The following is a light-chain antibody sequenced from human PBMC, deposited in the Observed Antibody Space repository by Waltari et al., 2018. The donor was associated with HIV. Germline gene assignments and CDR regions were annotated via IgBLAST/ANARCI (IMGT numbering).Light chain of an antibody. CDR2: ATS. CDR1: QNISSY. Sequence: DIQMTQSPSSLSASVGVRGTITCRASQNISSYLNKYQQRPGKAPKLLIYATSTLQSGVPARFSGNESGTDFTLTISGIQPEDFATYYCQQSYSHPRTYGQGTKVEVK. V-gene: IGKV1-39*01. CDR3: QQSYSHPRT. J-gene: IGKJ1*01.